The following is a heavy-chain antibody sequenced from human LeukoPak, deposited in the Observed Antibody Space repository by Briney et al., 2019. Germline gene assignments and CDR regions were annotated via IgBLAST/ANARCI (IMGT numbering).Heavy chain of an antibody. CDR2: ISYDGSNK. CDR3: ARDVSHDFWSGYPVY. CDR1: GSTFSNYA. J-gene: IGHJ4*02. D-gene: IGHD3-3*01. V-gene: IGHV3-30-3*01. Sequence: PGGSLRLSCAASGSTFSNYAMHWVRQAPRKGLEWVAVISYDGSNKYYADSVKGRFTISRDNSRNTLYLQMNSLRAEDTAVYYCARDVSHDFWSGYPVYWGQGILVTVSS.